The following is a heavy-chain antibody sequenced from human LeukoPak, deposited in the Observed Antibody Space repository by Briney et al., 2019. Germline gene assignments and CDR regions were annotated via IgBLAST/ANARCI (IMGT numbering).Heavy chain of an antibody. V-gene: IGHV3-23*01. D-gene: IGHD6-25*01. J-gene: IGHJ4*02. CDR2: ISDSGART. CDR3: ASDYFLDY. Sequence: GGSLRLSCAASGFTFSSYAMTWVRQAPGKGLEWVSTISDSGARTDYADSAKGRFTISRDNSMNTLYLQMNSLRADDTAVYYCASDYFLDYWGQGTLVTVSS. CDR1: GFTFSSYA.